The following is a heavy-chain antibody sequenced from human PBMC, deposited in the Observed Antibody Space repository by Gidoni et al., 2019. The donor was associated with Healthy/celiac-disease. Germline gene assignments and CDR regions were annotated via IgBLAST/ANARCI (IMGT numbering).Heavy chain of an antibody. D-gene: IGHD6-19*01. Sequence: QVQLQQSGPGLVKPSQTLSLTCAISGDSVSSHSAAWNWIRQSPSRGLEWLGRTYYRSKLYNDYAVSVKSRITINPDTSKNHFSLQLNSVTPEDTAVYYCARDQSAGSGWYGLGTFDYWGQGTLVTVSS. V-gene: IGHV6-1*01. CDR2: TYYRSKLYN. CDR3: ARDQSAGSGWYGLGTFDY. CDR1: GDSVSSHSAA. J-gene: IGHJ4*02.